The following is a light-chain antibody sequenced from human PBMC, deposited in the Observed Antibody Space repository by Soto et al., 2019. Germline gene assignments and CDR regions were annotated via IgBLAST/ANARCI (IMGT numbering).Light chain of an antibody. CDR1: QSVSSY. CDR2: DAS. CDR3: QQYGSSPLT. V-gene: IGKV3-20*01. Sequence: EIVLTQSPATLSLSPGERATLSCRASQSVSSYVAWYQQKPGQAPRLLIYDASSRATGIPDRFSGSGSGTDFTLIISRLEPEDFAVYYCQQYGSSPLTFGGGTKVDIK. J-gene: IGKJ4*01.